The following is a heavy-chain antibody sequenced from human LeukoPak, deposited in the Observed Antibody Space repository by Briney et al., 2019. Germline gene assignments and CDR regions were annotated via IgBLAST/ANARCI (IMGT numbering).Heavy chain of an antibody. J-gene: IGHJ4*02. CDR3: ARGDPVVGATNFDN. CDR2: ISAYSGDT. V-gene: IGHV1-18*01. CDR1: GYTFTRYG. D-gene: IGHD1-26*01. Sequence: ASVKVSCKASGYTFTRYGFGWVRQAPGQGLEWMGWISAYSGDTNYAQNLQGRITLTTDPSTNTAYMDLRSLTSDDTAVYYCARGDPVVGATNFDNWGQGTLVTVSS.